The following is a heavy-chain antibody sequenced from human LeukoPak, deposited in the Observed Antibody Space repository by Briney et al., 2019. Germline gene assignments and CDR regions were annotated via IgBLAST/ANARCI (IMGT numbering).Heavy chain of an antibody. Sequence: ASVKVSCKASGYTFTSYGISWVRQAPGQGLEWMGWISAYNGNTNYAQKLQGRVTMTTDTSTSTAYMELRSLRSDDTAAYYCARESPRYCSGGSCYSAYWGQGTLVTVSS. V-gene: IGHV1-18*01. J-gene: IGHJ4*02. CDR2: ISAYNGNT. CDR1: GYTFTSYG. D-gene: IGHD2-15*01. CDR3: ARESPRYCSGGSCYSAY.